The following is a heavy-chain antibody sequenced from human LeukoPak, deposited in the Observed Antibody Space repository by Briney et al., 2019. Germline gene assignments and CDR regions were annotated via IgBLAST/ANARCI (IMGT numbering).Heavy chain of an antibody. D-gene: IGHD6-13*01. J-gene: IGHJ6*03. CDR2: INWNGGST. CDR3: ARERWQQLDYYYYMDV. Sequence: GGSLRLSCAASGFTFDDYGMSWVRQAPGKGLEWVSGINWNGGSTGYADSVRGRFTISRGNAKNSLYLQMNSLRAEDTALYYCARERWQQLDYYYYMDVWGKGTTVTVSS. CDR1: GFTFDDYG. V-gene: IGHV3-20*04.